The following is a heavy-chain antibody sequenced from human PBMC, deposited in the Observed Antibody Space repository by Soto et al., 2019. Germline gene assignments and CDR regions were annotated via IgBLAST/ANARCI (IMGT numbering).Heavy chain of an antibody. CDR2: IYYSGST. V-gene: IGHV4-59*01. CDR3: ARVVPDSSGYYYDGLDY. J-gene: IGHJ4*02. CDR1: GGSISSYY. Sequence: SETLSLTCTVSGGSISSYYWSWIRQPPGKGLEWIGYIYYSGSTNYNPSLKSRVTISVDTSKNQFSLKLSSVTAADTAVYYCARVVPDSSGYYYDGLDYWGQGTLVTVSS. D-gene: IGHD3-22*01.